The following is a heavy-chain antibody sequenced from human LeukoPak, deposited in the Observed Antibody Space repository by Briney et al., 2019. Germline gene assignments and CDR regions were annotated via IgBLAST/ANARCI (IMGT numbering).Heavy chain of an antibody. CDR2: INPNDGDT. CDR1: GYTFTDCY. CDR3: ARANFLYCSSSTCLFDY. D-gene: IGHD2-2*01. V-gene: IGHV1-2*02. J-gene: IGHJ4*02. Sequence: ASVKVSCKASGYTFTDCYMHWVRQAPGQGFEWMGWINPNDGDTNYAQKFQGRATMTRDTSISTAHMEVSRLRSDDTAVYYCARANFLYCSSSTCLFDYWSQGTLVTVSS.